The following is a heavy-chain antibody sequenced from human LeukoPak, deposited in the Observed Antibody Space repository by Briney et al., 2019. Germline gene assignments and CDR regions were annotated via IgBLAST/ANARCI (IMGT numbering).Heavy chain of an antibody. D-gene: IGHD3-22*01. V-gene: IGHV4-34*01. CDR1: GGSFSGYY. CDR3: ARVRYYYESSGYYPDRLFDY. Sequence: PSETLSLTCAVYGGSFSGYYWSWIRQPPGKGLEWIGEINHSGSTNYNPSLKSRVTISVDTSQNQFSLKLSSVTAADTALCYCARVRYYYESSGYYPDRLFDYWGQGTLVTVSS. J-gene: IGHJ4*02. CDR2: INHSGST.